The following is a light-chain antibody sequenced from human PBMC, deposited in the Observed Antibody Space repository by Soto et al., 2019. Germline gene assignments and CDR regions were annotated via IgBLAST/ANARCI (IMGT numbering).Light chain of an antibody. CDR2: AAS. CDR1: QSISSY. V-gene: IGKV1-39*01. CDR3: QQSYRFPKT. Sequence: DIQMTQSPSSLSASVGDRVTITCRASQSISSYLNWYQQKPGKAPKLLIYAASSLQSGVPSRFRGSGSGTDFTLTISSLQPEDFATYYCQQSYRFPKTFGRGTKVDIK. J-gene: IGKJ1*01.